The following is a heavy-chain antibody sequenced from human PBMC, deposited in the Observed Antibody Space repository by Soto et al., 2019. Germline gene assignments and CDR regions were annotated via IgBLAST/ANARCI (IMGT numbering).Heavy chain of an antibody. D-gene: IGHD3-22*01. CDR3: ARELNTDSSAYYALAY. V-gene: IGHV1-18*01. J-gene: IGHJ4*02. CDR2: VGTANDNT. Sequence: QVQMVQSGPAVKMPGASVKVSCKTSGYTFTAYGLAWLRQAPGQRPEWMGWVGTANDNTNYAEKYQGRATITTDTSTATTYMEPRSLRSDDTAVYYCARELNTDSSAYYALAYWGQGTLVTVSS. CDR1: GYTFTAYG.